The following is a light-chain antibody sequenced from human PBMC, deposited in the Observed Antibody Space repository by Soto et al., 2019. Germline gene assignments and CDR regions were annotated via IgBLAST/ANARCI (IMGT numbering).Light chain of an antibody. V-gene: IGLV2-14*01. CDR3: SSYTSSRKNV. CDR1: SSDVGGYNY. CDR2: DVS. J-gene: IGLJ1*01. Sequence: QSVLTQPASVSGSPGQSITVSCTGTSSDVGGYNYVSWYQQHPGKAPKLMIYDVSNRPSGVSNRFSGSKSGNTASLTIPGLQAEDEADYYCSSYTSSRKNVFGTGTKVTVL.